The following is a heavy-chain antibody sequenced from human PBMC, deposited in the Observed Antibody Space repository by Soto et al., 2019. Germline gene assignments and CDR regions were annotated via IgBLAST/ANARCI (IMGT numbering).Heavy chain of an antibody. CDR3: ARASRPRAPWLDY. D-gene: IGHD5-18*01. CDR2: ISSSGGTI. J-gene: IGHJ4*02. V-gene: IGHV3-11*01. Sequence: PVGSPRLSCGASGFTFSDDYMSCIRQSPGKGLEWVSYISSSGGTIYYADSVKGRFTISRDNAKNSLFLQMNSLRADDTAVYYCARASRPRAPWLDYLRQGTPVTLSS. CDR1: GFTFSDDY.